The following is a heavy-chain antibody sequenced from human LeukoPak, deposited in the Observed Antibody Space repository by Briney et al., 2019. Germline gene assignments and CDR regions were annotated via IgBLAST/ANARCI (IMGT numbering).Heavy chain of an antibody. D-gene: IGHD2-2*01. CDR1: GFTVSSNY. V-gene: IGHV3-53*01. J-gene: IGHJ4*02. CDR2: IYSGGST. CDR3: ARVSYLSGLVPAAPYFDY. Sequence: PGGSLRLSCAASGFTVSSNYMSWVRQAPGKGLEWVSVIYSGGSTYYADSVKGRFTISRDNCKNTLYLQMNSLRAEDTAVYYCARVSYLSGLVPAAPYFDYWGQGTLVTVSS.